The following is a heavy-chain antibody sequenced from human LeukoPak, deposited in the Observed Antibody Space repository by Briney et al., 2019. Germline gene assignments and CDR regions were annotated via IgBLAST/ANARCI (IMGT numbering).Heavy chain of an antibody. V-gene: IGHV4-59*01. Sequence: SETLSLTCTVSGGSISSYYWSWIRQPPGKGLEWIGYIYYSGSTNYNPSLKSRVTVSVDTSKNQFSLKLSSVTAADTAVYYCARDRATRGYSYGYEFDPWGQGTLVTVSS. CDR2: IYYSGST. J-gene: IGHJ5*02. CDR1: GGSISSYY. D-gene: IGHD5-18*01. CDR3: ARDRATRGYSYGYEFDP.